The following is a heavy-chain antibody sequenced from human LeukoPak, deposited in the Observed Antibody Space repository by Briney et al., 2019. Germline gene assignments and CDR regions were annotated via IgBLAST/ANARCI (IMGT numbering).Heavy chain of an antibody. J-gene: IGHJ5*02. Sequence: PSETLSLTCTVSGASISSYYWSWIRQPPGKGLEWIGYIYYSGSTNYNPSLKSRVTISVDTSKDQFSLRLSSVTAADTAVYYCARHRYYYDSSGYYYQPWGQGTLVTVSS. CDR3: ARHRYYYDSSGYYYQP. CDR1: GASISSYY. V-gene: IGHV4-59*01. CDR2: IYYSGST. D-gene: IGHD3-22*01.